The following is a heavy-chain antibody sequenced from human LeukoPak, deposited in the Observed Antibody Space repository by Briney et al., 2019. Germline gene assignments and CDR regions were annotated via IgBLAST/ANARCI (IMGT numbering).Heavy chain of an antibody. CDR1: GGSITDYY. CDR2: IYHSGST. D-gene: IGHD6-19*01. CDR3: ARDLGIVAEFDY. V-gene: IGHV4-38-2*02. Sequence: SETLSLTCTVSGGSITDYYWSWIRHSSGKGLEWIGSIYHSGSTHYNPSLKSRVTISVDTSKNQFSLKLSSVTAADTAVFYCARDLGIVAEFDYWGQGTLVTVSS. J-gene: IGHJ4*02.